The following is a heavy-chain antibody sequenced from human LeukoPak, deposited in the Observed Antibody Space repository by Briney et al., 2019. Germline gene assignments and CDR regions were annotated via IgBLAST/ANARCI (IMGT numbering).Heavy chain of an antibody. CDR3: ARDDGRGVVTPY. CDR2: IYYSGRT. D-gene: IGHD2-21*02. CDR1: GGSISGSDYY. V-gene: IGHV4-39*07. Sequence: SETLSLTCTVSGGSISGSDYYWGWIRQPPGKGLEWIGSIYYSGRTFYIPSLKSRVAISVDTSKNQFSLNLISVTAADTAVYYCARDDGRGVVTPYWGQGTLVTVSS. J-gene: IGHJ4*02.